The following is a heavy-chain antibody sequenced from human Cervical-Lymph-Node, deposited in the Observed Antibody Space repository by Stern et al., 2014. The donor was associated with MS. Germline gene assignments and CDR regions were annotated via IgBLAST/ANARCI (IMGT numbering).Heavy chain of an antibody. D-gene: IGHD3-10*01. CDR1: DGSFSGNY. V-gene: IGHV4-34*01. CDR2: INFGGRT. J-gene: IGHJ6*02. Sequence: QVQLQQWGAGLLKPSETLSLTCGVHDGSFSGNYWSWIRQPPGKGLEWIGEINFGGRTHSNPSLKSRVTISVDTSKNQFSLNLRSVTAADTAVYYCARGHPTYGSGYYYITDVWGQGTTVTVSS. CDR3: ARGHPTYGSGYYYITDV.